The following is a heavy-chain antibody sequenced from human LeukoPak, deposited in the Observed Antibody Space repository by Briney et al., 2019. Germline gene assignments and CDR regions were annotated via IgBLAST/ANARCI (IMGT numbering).Heavy chain of an antibody. Sequence: GGSLRLSCAASGFTFSSYSMNWVRQAPGKGLEWVSSISSSSSYIYYADSVKGRFTISRDNAKSSLYLQMNNLRVEDTAVYYCATSQTTSGRYGNAFDIWGQGTMVTVSS. CDR3: ATSQTTSGRYGNAFDI. CDR1: GFTFSSYS. J-gene: IGHJ3*02. V-gene: IGHV3-21*04. CDR2: ISSSSSYI. D-gene: IGHD6-19*01.